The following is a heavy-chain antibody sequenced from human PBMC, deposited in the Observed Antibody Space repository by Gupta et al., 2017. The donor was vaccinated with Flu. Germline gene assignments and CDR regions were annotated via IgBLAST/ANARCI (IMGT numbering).Heavy chain of an antibody. CDR2: IYPGDSDV. V-gene: IGHV5-51*01. J-gene: IGHJ2*01. CDR3: ARFSRGGNYDV. Sequence: EVQLRQSGAEVKKPGESLKISCKSSGYKFTSYWIGWVRQMPGKGLEWMGIIYPGDSDVRYSPSFEGQVIISVDKSSDTTFLHLNNLQASDTATFYCARFSRGGNYDVWGRGTLVTVSS. CDR1: GYKFTSYW. D-gene: IGHD2-21*01.